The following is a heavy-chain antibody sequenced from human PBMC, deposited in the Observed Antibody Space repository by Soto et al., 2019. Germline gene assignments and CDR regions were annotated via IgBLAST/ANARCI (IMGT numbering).Heavy chain of an antibody. Sequence: QVTLKESGPTLLKPTQTLTLTCTFSGVSLSTSGMGVGWIRQPPGKALERLALVYWYDDTRYSPSLKSRLTITPDTSQSQVVLTMTYMDPVDTATYYCAHMIEGAFFAHWGQGTLVTVSS. CDR3: AHMIEGAFFAH. CDR2: VYWYDDT. CDR1: GVSLSTSGMG. J-gene: IGHJ4*02. V-gene: IGHV2-5*01. D-gene: IGHD2-21*01.